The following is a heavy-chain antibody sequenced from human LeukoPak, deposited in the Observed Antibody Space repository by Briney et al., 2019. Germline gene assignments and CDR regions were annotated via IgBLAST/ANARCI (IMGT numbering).Heavy chain of an antibody. Sequence: SETLSLTCTVSGGSISSHTYYWGWIRQPPGKGLEWIGSIYYRGSTIYNPSLKSRVPISVDTSKNQFSLKVRSVTAADTAVYYCARQNDYTNPVVWFDPWGQGTLVTVSS. D-gene: IGHD4-11*01. CDR3: ARQNDYTNPVVWFDP. CDR1: GGSISSHTYY. V-gene: IGHV4-39*01. CDR2: IYYRGST. J-gene: IGHJ5*02.